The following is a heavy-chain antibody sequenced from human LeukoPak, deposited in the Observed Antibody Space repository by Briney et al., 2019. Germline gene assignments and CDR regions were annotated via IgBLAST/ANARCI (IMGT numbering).Heavy chain of an antibody. D-gene: IGHD3-22*01. CDR3: ARDSDSSGYYTN. Sequence: SQTLSLTCTVSGGSISSGGYYWSWIRQHPGKGLEWIGYIYYSGSTYYNPPLKSRVTISVDTSKNQFSLKLSSVTAADTAVYYCARDSDSSGYYTNWGQGTLVTVSS. V-gene: IGHV4-31*03. CDR1: GGSISSGGYY. CDR2: IYYSGST. J-gene: IGHJ4*02.